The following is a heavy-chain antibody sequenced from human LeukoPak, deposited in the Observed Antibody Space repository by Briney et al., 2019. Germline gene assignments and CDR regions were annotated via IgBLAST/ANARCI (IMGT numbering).Heavy chain of an antibody. CDR1: GFTFSSYG. D-gene: IGHD2-21*01. CDR3: AKAFVAGPQDFDY. Sequence: SGGSLRLSCAASGFTFSSYGMSWVRQAPGKGLEWVAVISYDGSNKYYADSVKGRFTISRDNSKNTLYLQMNSLRAEDTAVYYCAKAFVAGPQDFDYWGQGTLVTVSS. CDR2: ISYDGSNK. V-gene: IGHV3-30*18. J-gene: IGHJ4*02.